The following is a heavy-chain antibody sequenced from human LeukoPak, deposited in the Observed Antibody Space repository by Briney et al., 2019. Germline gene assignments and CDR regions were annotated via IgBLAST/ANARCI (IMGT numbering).Heavy chain of an antibody. CDR3: ARAFSSSWYPGFDY. D-gene: IGHD6-13*01. CDR2: IYTSGST. CDR1: GGSISSGGYY. J-gene: IGHJ4*02. V-gene: IGHV4-61*02. Sequence: PSETLSLTCTVSGGSISSGGYYWSWIRQPAGKGLEWIGRIYTSGSTNYNPSLKSRVTISVDTSKNQFSLKLSSVTAADTAVYYCARAFSSSWYPGFDYWGQGTPVTVSS.